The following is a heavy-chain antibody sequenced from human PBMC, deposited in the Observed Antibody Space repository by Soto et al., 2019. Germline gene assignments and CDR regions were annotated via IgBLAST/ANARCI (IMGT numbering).Heavy chain of an antibody. Sequence: QVQLQESGPGLVKPSQTLSLTCSVSGISISRGGSYWGWIRQHAGKGLEWIGYIHYDGETFFNPSLESRLSISADTSKNQFSLKLISVNAADTAVYYCARSVVGAQSPTDYWGQGILVTVSS. CDR3: ARSVVGAQSPTDY. D-gene: IGHD2-15*01. V-gene: IGHV4-31*03. J-gene: IGHJ4*02. CDR2: IHYDGET. CDR1: GISISRGGSY.